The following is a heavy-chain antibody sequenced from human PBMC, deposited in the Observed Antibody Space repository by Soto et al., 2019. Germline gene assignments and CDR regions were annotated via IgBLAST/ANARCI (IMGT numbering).Heavy chain of an antibody. D-gene: IGHD3-22*01. CDR3: ARDQEGITMIVGGT. Sequence: QVQLVQSGAEVKKPGASVKVSCKASGDIFTSYGISWVRQAPGQGLEWMGWISAYNSNTNYAQKFQGRVTMTTDTSTSTAYMELRSLRSDDTAVYYCARDQEGITMIVGGTWGQGTLVTVSS. CDR2: ISAYNSNT. V-gene: IGHV1-18*01. J-gene: IGHJ5*02. CDR1: GDIFTSYG.